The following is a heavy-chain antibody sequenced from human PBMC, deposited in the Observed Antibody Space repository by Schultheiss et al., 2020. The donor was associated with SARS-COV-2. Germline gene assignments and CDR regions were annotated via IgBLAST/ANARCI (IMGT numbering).Heavy chain of an antibody. CDR3: ARDGDYGENY. V-gene: IGHV1-46*01. D-gene: IGHD4-17*01. CDR1: GYTFTGYY. Sequence: ASVKVSCKASGYTFTGYYMHWVRQAPGQGLEWMGIINPSGGSTSYAQKFQGRVTMTRDTSTSTAYMELRNLTSEDTAVYYCARDGDYGENYWGQGTLVTVSS. CDR2: INPSGGST. J-gene: IGHJ4*02.